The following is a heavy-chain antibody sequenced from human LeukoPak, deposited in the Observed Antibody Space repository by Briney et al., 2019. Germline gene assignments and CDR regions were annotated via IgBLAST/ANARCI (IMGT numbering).Heavy chain of an antibody. CDR1: GGSISSYY. D-gene: IGHD3-10*01. CDR3: GRGVVVRGAPSVVLDV. J-gene: IGHJ6*04. V-gene: IGHV4-59*01. CDR2: IYYSGST. Sequence: SETLSLTCTVSGGSISSYYWSWIRQPPGKGLEWIGYIYYSGSTNYNPSLKSRVTISVDTSKNQFSLKLSSVTAADTAVYYCGRGVVVRGAPSVVLDVWGKGTTVTISS.